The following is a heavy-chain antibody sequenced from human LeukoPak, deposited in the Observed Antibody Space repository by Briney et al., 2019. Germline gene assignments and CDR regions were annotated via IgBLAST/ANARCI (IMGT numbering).Heavy chain of an antibody. Sequence: GGSLRLSCAASGFTFSSYLMLWLGQAPGKGLVWVSRINNEGTGTSYADSVKGRFTISTDNAKNTLDLQMNSLRAEDTAVYYCARGSSSWRNAFDIWGQGTMVTVSS. CDR3: ARGSSSWRNAFDI. CDR2: INNEGTGT. V-gene: IGHV3-74*01. CDR1: GFTFSSYL. J-gene: IGHJ3*02. D-gene: IGHD6-13*01.